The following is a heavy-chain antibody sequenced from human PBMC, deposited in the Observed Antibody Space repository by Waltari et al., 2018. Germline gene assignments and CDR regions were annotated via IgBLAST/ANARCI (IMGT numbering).Heavy chain of an antibody. CDR3: AEDDSGSIDY. V-gene: IGHV3-33*06. J-gene: IGHJ4*02. CDR1: GFTFSRYA. D-gene: IGHD1-26*01. Sequence: QVQLVESGGGVVQPGRSLRLSCAASGFTFSRYAMHWVRQAPGKGVEGVSNTWSDKFNKHYVDSVKGRFIIARDNSENTLYLQMNSLRAEDTAVYYCAEDDSGSIDYWGQGTLVTVSS. CDR2: TWSDKFNK.